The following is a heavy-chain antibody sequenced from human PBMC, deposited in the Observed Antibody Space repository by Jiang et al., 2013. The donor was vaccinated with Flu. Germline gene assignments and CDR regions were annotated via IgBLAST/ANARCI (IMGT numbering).Heavy chain of an antibody. Sequence: SNKYVAWNWIRQSPSRGLEWLGRTFYNSKWIHDYAVSVNSRISITPGASKNQFSLQLHSMTPEDTAVYYCARSRDGYKGGLDYWGQGTLVTVSS. CDR3: ARSRDGYKGGLDY. V-gene: IGHV6-1*01. D-gene: IGHD5-24*01. J-gene: IGHJ4*02. CDR1: SNKYVA. CDR2: TFYNSKWIH.